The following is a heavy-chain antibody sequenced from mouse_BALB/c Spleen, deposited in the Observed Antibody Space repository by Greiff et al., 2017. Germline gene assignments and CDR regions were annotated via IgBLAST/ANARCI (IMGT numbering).Heavy chain of an antibody. V-gene: IGHV1-4*01. CDR1: GYTFTSYT. D-gene: IGHD1-2*01. J-gene: IGHJ1*01. Sequence: QVQLKESGAELARPGASVKMSCKASGYTFTSYTMHWVKQRPGQGLEWIGYINPSSGYTNYNQKFKDKATLTADKSSSTAYMQLSSLTSEDSAVYYCARSTTATWYFDVWGAGTTVTVSS. CDR2: INPSSGYT. CDR3: ARSTTATWYFDV.